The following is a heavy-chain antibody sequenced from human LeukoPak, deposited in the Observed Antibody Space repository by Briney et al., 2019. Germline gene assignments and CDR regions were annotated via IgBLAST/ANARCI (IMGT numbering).Heavy chain of an antibody. CDR1: GGSISSYY. J-gene: IGHJ4*02. Sequence: PSETLSLTCTVSGGSISSYYWSWIRQPPGKGLEWIAYIYYSGSTNYNPSLKSRVTISVDTSKNQFSLKLSSVTAADTAVYYCARDIGDGYSRPYFDYWGQGTLVIVSS. CDR2: IYYSGST. CDR3: ARDIGDGYSRPYFDY. V-gene: IGHV4-59*01. D-gene: IGHD5-24*01.